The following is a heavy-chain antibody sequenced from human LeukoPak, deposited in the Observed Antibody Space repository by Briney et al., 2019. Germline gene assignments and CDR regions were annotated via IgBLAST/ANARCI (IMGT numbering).Heavy chain of an antibody. J-gene: IGHJ4*02. V-gene: IGHV3-30-3*01. CDR1: GFAFNNYN. Sequence: GGSLRLSCAASGFAFNNYNMHWVRQAPGKGLEWVAFIFYDGSNKNDADSVKGRFTISRDNAKNSLYLQMNSLRAEDTAVYYCAREGYTMNWGQGTLVTVSS. CDR3: AREGYTMN. D-gene: IGHD3-22*01. CDR2: IFYDGSNK.